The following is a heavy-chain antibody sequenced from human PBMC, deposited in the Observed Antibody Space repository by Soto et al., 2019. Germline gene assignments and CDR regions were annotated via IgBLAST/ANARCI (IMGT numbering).Heavy chain of an antibody. CDR3: ARRWASDWFDP. Sequence: QVLLVQSGGEVRKPGASVNVSCKASGYKFTNYGIAWVRRAPGKRFEWMGWTSPYTGKTKYAERLQGRITMTTDPSTSTAYMELRSLTSDDTAVYYCARRWASDWFDPWGQGTLVTVSS. D-gene: IGHD1-26*01. CDR2: TSPYTGKT. J-gene: IGHJ5*02. CDR1: GYKFTNYG. V-gene: IGHV1-18*01.